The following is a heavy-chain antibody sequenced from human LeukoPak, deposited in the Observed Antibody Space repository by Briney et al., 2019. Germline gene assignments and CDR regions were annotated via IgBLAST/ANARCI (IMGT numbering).Heavy chain of an antibody. D-gene: IGHD2-15*01. Sequence: AGGSLRLSCAASGFTFSSYRMSWVRLAPGKGLEWVANINQDGSEKYYVDSLEGRFTISRDSAKNSPFLQMNSLTAEDTAVYYCARDSYSGGSCYAYWGQGTLVIVSS. CDR3: ARDSYSGGSCYAY. CDR1: GFTFSSYR. V-gene: IGHV3-7*01. CDR2: INQDGSEK. J-gene: IGHJ4*02.